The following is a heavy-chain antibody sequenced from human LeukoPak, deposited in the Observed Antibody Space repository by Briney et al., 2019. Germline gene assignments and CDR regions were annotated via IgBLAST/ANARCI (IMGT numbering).Heavy chain of an antibody. J-gene: IGHJ5*02. CDR1: GGSISSSSYY. Sequence: SETLSLTCTVSGGSISSSSYYWGWFRQPPGKGLEWIGNIYYSGSTYYNPSLKSRVTISVDTSKNQFSLKLSSVTAADTAVYYCARERGPLDIVVVPAASWFDPWGQGTLVTVSS. V-gene: IGHV4-39*07. CDR3: ARERGPLDIVVVPAASWFDP. D-gene: IGHD2-2*03. CDR2: IYYSGST.